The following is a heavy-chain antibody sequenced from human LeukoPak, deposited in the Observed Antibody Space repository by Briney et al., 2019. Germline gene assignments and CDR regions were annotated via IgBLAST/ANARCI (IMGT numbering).Heavy chain of an antibody. CDR1: GFTFSAYW. V-gene: IGHV3-74*03. CDR3: VREASGSDNYYSDF. J-gene: IGHJ4*02. CDR2: IHKDGKNP. D-gene: IGHD3-10*01. Sequence: GGSLRLSCAASGFTFSAYWMQWVRQAPGKGPVWVSRIHKDGKNPKYADSVEGRFTISRDNGRNTLYLQMNSLRVEDTGVYYCVREASGSDNYYSDFWGQGTPDTVSS.